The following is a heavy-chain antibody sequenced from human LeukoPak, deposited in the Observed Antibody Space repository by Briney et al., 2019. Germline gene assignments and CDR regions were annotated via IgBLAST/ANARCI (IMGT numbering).Heavy chain of an antibody. CDR3: AKGAIAVAGTRWGY. Sequence: PGGSLRLSCAASAFTFSSYGMHWVRQAPGKGLEWVAVISYDGSNKYYADSVKGRFTISRDNSKNTLYLQMNSLRAEDTAVYYCAKGAIAVAGTRWGYWGQGTLVTVSS. D-gene: IGHD6-19*01. J-gene: IGHJ4*02. V-gene: IGHV3-30*18. CDR1: AFTFSSYG. CDR2: ISYDGSNK.